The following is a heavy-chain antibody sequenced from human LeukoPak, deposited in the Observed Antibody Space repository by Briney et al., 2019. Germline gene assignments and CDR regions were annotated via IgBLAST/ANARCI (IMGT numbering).Heavy chain of an antibody. V-gene: IGHV7-4-1*02. CDR3: AREVLRHDY. J-gene: IGHJ4*02. D-gene: IGHD3-10*01. CDR2: IITDTGNP. CDR1: GYTFTSYY. Sequence: PKASVKVSCKASGYTFTSYYMHWVRQAPGQGLEWMGWIITDTGNPTYAQGFTGRFVFSVDTSVNTAYLQISSLKAEDTAVYYCAREVLRHDYWGQGTLVTVSS.